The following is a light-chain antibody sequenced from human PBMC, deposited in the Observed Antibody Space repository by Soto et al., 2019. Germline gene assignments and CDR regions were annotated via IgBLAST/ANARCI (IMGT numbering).Light chain of an antibody. CDR3: CSYAGSSTWV. CDR1: SSDVGSYNL. V-gene: IGLV2-23*01. CDR2: EGS. Sequence: QAVLTQPASVSGSPGQSITISCTGTSSDVGSYNLVSWYQQHPGTAPKLMIYEGSKRASGVSNRFSGSTSGITASLTISGLQAEDEADYYCCSYAGSSTWVFGGGTKVTVL. J-gene: IGLJ3*02.